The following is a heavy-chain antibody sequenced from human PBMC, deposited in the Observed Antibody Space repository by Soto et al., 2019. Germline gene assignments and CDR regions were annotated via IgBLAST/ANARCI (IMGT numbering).Heavy chain of an antibody. CDR2: IVVCSGNT. Sequence: ASVKVFFKAYGFTFTSAALKLVRRARGQRLEWIGWIVVCSGNTNYAQKFQERVTITRDMSTSTAYMELSSLRSEDTAVYYCAAPVRGKGSFDYWGQGTMVTVSS. V-gene: IGHV1-58*01. J-gene: IGHJ4*02. CDR1: GFTFTSAA. D-gene: IGHD3-10*01. CDR3: AAPVRGKGSFDY.